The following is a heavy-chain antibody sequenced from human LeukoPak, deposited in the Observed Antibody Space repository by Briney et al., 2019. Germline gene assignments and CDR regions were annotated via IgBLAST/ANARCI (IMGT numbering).Heavy chain of an antibody. V-gene: IGHV3-30*04. CDR3: ARDSRALWFGELLKNNWFDP. J-gene: IGHJ5*02. CDR2: ISYDGSNK. CDR1: GFTFSSYA. Sequence: PGRSLRLSCAASGFTFSSYAMHWVRQAPGKGLEGVAVISYDGSNKYYADSVKGRFTISRDNSKNTLYLQMNSLRAEDTAVYYCARDSRALWFGELLKNNWFDPWGQGTLVTVSS. D-gene: IGHD3-10*01.